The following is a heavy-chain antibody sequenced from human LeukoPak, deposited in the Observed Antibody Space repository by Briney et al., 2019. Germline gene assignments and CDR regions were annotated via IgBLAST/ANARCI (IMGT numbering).Heavy chain of an antibody. V-gene: IGHV1-46*01. J-gene: IGHJ3*01. D-gene: IGHD2-15*01. CDR1: GYTFTSYY. Sequence: ASVKVSCKASGYTFTSYYMHWVRQAPGQGIEWMVIINPSGGSTSYAQKFQGRVTMTRDTSTSTVYMELSSLRSEDTAVYYCARWASCSSGSCTNDAFDVWGQGTMVTVSS. CDR3: ARWASCSSGSCTNDAFDV. CDR2: INPSGGST.